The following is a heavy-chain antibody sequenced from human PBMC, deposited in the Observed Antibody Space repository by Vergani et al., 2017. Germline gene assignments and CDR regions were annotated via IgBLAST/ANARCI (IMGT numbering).Heavy chain of an antibody. D-gene: IGHD6-6*01. J-gene: IGHJ4*02. V-gene: IGHV3-48*03. CDR1: GFTFSSYE. Sequence: EVQLVESGGGLVQPGGSLRLSCAASGFTFSSYEMNWVRQAPGKGLEWVSYISSSGSTIYYADSVKGRFTISRDNAKNSLYLQMNSLRAEDTAVYYCARGGPWYSSSSVMVDYWGQGTLVTVSS. CDR2: ISSSGSTI. CDR3: ARGGPWYSSSSVMVDY.